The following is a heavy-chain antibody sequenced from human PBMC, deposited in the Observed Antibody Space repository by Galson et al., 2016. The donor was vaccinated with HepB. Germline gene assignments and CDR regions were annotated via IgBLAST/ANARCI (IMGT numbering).Heavy chain of an antibody. D-gene: IGHD6-13*01. CDR3: MSYSDAWYSGF. Sequence: SLRLSCAASGFTFGDYGMHWVRQAPGKGPEWVGVVSFNGKVQYYADSVKGRFTISRDNAENSVYLQMNSLRGDDTAVYYCMSYSDAWYSGFWGQGTLVTVSS. V-gene: IGHV3-30*03. J-gene: IGHJ4*02. CDR1: GFTFGDYG. CDR2: VSFNGKVQ.